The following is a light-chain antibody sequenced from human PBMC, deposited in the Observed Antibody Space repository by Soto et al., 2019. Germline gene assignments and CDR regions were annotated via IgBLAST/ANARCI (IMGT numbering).Light chain of an antibody. CDR3: QQYNSYSET. V-gene: IGKV1-39*01. J-gene: IGKJ2*01. CDR1: QSISSY. Sequence: DIQMTQSPTSLSASVGDRVTITCRASQSISSYVNWYQQKPGKAPKLLIYAASNLQSGVPSRFSGSGSGTDFTLTISSLQPEDFATYYCQQYNSYSETFGQGTKLEIK. CDR2: AAS.